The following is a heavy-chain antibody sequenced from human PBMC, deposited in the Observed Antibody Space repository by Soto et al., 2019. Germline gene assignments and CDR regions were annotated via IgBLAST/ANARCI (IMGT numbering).Heavy chain of an antibody. CDR2: INRYNGIT. CDR1: ESDG. Sequence: QVQLEQSGSELKKPGASVKVSCKVPESDGITWVRQARGQGLEWMGWINRYNGITNYAYEFQDRVTMTIDTTTRTGYMELRGLRSDDPAVYYCANRGNPLMDVWGQGTTVTVSS. J-gene: IGHJ6*02. CDR3: ANRGNPLMDV. V-gene: IGHV1-18*01.